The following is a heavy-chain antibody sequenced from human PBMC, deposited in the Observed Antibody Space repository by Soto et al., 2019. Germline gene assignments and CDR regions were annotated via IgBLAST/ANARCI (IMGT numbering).Heavy chain of an antibody. CDR3: ARSKVTMVRGVIRSSARERYGMDV. V-gene: IGHV1-3*01. D-gene: IGHD3-10*01. Sequence: ASVKVSCKASGYTFTNYAMAWVRQAPGQRLEWMGWINAGNDNTKYSQNFQGRVTITRDTSANTAYMDLSSLKSEDTAVYYCARSKVTMVRGVIRSSARERYGMDVWGQ. CDR1: GYTFTNYA. CDR2: INAGNDNT. J-gene: IGHJ6*02.